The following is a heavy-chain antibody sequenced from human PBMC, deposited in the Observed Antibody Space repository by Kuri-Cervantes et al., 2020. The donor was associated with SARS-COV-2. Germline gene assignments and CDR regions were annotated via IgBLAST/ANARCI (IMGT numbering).Heavy chain of an antibody. V-gene: IGHV4-30-4*01. CDR2: IYYSGST. CDR3: ARVFRTGGWFDP. CDR1: GGSISSGDYY. J-gene: IGHJ5*02. Sequence: SCTVSGGSISSGDYYWSWTRQPPGKGLEWIGYIYYSGSTYYNPSLKSRVTISVDTSKNQFSLKLSSVTAADTAVYYCARVFRTGGWFDPWGQGTLVTVSS. D-gene: IGHD4-23*01.